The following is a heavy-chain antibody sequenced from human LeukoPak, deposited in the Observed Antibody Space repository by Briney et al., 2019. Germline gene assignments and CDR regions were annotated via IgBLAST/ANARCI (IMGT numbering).Heavy chain of an antibody. CDR1: GYTITAFY. D-gene: IGHD1-26*01. CDR2: INPKSGGT. V-gene: IGHV1-2*06. CDR3: ARDWTAGSHDY. J-gene: IGHJ4*02. Sequence: ASVKVSCKASGYTITAFYIHWVRQAPGQGREWMGQINPKSGGTKYAQKFQGRVTMTRDTSSNTAYMELSGLRSDDTTMYYCARDWTAGSHDYWGQGTLVTVSS.